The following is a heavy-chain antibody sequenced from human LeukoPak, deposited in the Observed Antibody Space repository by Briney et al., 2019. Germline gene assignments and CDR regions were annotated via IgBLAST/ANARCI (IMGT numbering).Heavy chain of an antibody. CDR2: IYTSGST. CDR3: ARDPADTAMVKEDAFDI. D-gene: IGHD5-18*01. V-gene: IGHV4-4*07. CDR1: GNSFGDYY. J-gene: IGHJ3*02. Sequence: ASETLSLTCTVSGNSFGDYYWSWIRQPAGKGLEWIGRIYTSGSTTYNPSLKSRVTMSVDTSKNQFSLKLSSVTAADTAVYYCARDPADTAMVKEDAFDIWGQGTMVTVSS.